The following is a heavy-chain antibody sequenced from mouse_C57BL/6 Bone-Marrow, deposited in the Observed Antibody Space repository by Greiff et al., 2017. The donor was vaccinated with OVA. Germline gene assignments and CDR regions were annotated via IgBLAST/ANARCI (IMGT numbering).Heavy chain of an antibody. CDR3: ARRGGYFDY. J-gene: IGHJ2*01. V-gene: IGHV1-42*01. CDR2: INPSTGGT. Sequence: VHVKQSGPELVKPGASVKISCKASGYSFTGYYMNWVKQSPEKSLEWIGEINPSTGGTTYNQKFKAKATLTEDKSSSTAYMQLKSLTSEDSAVYYCARRGGYFDYWGQGTTLTVSS. CDR1: GYSFTGYY.